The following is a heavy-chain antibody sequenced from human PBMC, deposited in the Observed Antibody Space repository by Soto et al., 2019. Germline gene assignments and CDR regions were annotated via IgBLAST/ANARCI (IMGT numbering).Heavy chain of an antibody. Sequence: SETLSLTCTVSGGSISSYYWSWIRQPPGKGLEWIGYIYYTGTTTYNPSIKSRVTISVDSSKNQFSLNPTSVSAADTAVYYCARHEGGAAADHPLDDWGQGTLVTVSS. CDR3: ARHEGGAAADHPLDD. CDR1: GGSISSYY. J-gene: IGHJ4*02. V-gene: IGHV4-59*08. D-gene: IGHD6-13*01. CDR2: IYYTGTT.